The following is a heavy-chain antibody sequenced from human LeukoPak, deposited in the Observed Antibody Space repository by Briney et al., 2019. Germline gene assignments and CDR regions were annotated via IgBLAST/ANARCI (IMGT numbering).Heavy chain of an antibody. CDR3: AKGRAVVVTTYLDY. Sequence: GGSLRLSCAASGFTFSSYAMHWVRQAPGKGLEWVAVISYDGSNKYYADSVKGRFTISRDNSKNTLYLQMSSLRAEDTAVYYCAKGRAVVVTTYLDYWGQGTLVTVSS. V-gene: IGHV3-30-3*01. J-gene: IGHJ4*02. D-gene: IGHD2-21*02. CDR1: GFTFSSYA. CDR2: ISYDGSNK.